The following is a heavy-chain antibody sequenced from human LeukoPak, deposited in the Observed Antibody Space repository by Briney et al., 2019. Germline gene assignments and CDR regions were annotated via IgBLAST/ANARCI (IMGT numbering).Heavy chain of an antibody. Sequence: LETLSLTCAVSGGSISSSNWWSWVRQPPGKGLEWIGEIYHSGSTNYNPSLKRRVTISVDKSKNQFSLKLSSVTAADTAVYYCARTSMALLDYWGQGTLVTVSS. CDR3: ARTSMALLDY. CDR1: GGSISSSNW. CDR2: IYHSGST. V-gene: IGHV4-4*02. J-gene: IGHJ4*02. D-gene: IGHD1-7*01.